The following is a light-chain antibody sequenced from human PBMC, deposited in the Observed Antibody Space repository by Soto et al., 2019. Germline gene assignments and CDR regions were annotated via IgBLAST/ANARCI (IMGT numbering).Light chain of an antibody. Sequence: SVVRRAGSACGSRWSPDTNTCSGSSSNIGSNTVNWYQQLPGTAPKLLIYSNNQRPSGVPDRFSGSKSGTSASLAISGLQSEDEADYYCAAWDDSLNGHVFGTWTKVTVL. V-gene: IGLV1-44*01. CDR2: SNN. CDR1: SSNIGSNT. J-gene: IGLJ1*01. CDR3: AAWDDSLNGHV.